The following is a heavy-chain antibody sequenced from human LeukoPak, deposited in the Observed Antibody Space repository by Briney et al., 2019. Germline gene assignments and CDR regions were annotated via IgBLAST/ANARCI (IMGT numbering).Heavy chain of an antibody. CDR1: GFTFSSYA. CDR2: ISGSGGST. Sequence: GGSLRLSCAASGFTFSSYAMSWVRQAPGKGLEWVSAISGSGGSTYYADSVKGRLTISRDNSKNTVYLQMNSLRAEDTAVYYCARDRGWGMDVWGKGTTVTISS. D-gene: IGHD5-12*01. J-gene: IGHJ6*03. V-gene: IGHV3-23*01. CDR3: ARDRGWGMDV.